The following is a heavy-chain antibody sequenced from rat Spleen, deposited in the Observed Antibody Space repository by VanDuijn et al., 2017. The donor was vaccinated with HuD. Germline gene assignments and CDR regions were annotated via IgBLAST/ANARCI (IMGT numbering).Heavy chain of an antibody. Sequence: EVQLVESDGGLVQPGRSLKLSCAASGFTFSDYYMAWVRQAPTKGLEWVATISSDGSSTNYRDSVKGRFTISRDNAKSTLCLQMDSLRSEDTATYYCARREQLGGYFDYWGQGVMVTVSS. CDR1: GFTFSDYY. J-gene: IGHJ2*01. D-gene: IGHD1-10*01. V-gene: IGHV5-29*01. CDR3: ARREQLGGYFDY. CDR2: ISSDGSST.